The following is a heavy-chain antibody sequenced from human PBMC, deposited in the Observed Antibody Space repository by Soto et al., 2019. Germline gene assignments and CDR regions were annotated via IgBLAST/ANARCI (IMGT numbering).Heavy chain of an antibody. CDR1: GGTFSSYA. D-gene: IGHD4-17*01. CDR3: ARKNTVTTYINYYGMDV. CDR2: IIPIFGTA. Sequence: GASVKVSCKXSGGTFSSYAISWVRQAPGQGLEWMGGIIPIFGTANYAQKFQGRVTITADESTSTAYMELSSLRSEDTAVYYCARKNTVTTYINYYGMDVWGQGTTVTVS. J-gene: IGHJ6*02. V-gene: IGHV1-69*13.